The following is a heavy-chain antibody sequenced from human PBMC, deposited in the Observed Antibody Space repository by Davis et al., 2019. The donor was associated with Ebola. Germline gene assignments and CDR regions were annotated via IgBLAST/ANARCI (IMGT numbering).Heavy chain of an antibody. D-gene: IGHD6-13*01. J-gene: IGHJ4*02. Sequence: AASVTVSCMASGYTFTSYYMHWVRQVPGQGLEWMGIINPSGGSTNYAQKLQGRVTMTTDTSTSTAYMELRSLRSDDTAVYYCARAQGVGQLGGDYWGQGTLVTVTS. CDR1: GYTFTSYY. V-gene: IGHV1-46*01. CDR3: ARAQGVGQLGGDY. CDR2: INPSGGST.